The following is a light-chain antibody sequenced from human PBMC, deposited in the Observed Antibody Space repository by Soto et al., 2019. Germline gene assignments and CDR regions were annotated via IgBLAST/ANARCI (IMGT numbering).Light chain of an antibody. CDR2: GAS. Sequence: EIVLTQSPGTLSLSPGERATLSCRASQSVGSSYLAWYQQKPGQAPRLLIYGASSRATGIPDRFSGSWSGTYCTLTSSRLEPEDFAVYYWQQYSSSPQTFGQGTKVESK. CDR3: QQYSSSPQT. CDR1: QSVGSSY. V-gene: IGKV3-20*01. J-gene: IGKJ1*01.